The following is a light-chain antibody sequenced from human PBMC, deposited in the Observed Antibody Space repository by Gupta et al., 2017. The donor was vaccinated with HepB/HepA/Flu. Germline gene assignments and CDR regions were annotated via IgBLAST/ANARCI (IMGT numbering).Light chain of an antibody. J-gene: IGKJ4*01. CDR1: QGISSN. Sequence: IQLTPSPSFLSASVGDRVTITCRASQGISSNLAWYQQKPGTAPKFLIYAASTLQSGVPSRFSGSGSGTEFTRTSSSLQPEDFATNNSRQLKREPLTCGGGTKVEIK. CDR3: RQLKREPLT. V-gene: IGKV1-9*01. CDR2: AAS.